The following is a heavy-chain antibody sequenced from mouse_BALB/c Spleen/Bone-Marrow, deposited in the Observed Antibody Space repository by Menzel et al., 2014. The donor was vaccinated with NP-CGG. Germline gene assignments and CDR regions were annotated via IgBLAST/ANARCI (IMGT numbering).Heavy chain of an antibody. V-gene: IGHV1-9*01. D-gene: IGHD3-2*02. CDR1: GYTFSRYW. CDR2: ILPGSGST. J-gene: IGHJ2*01. CDR3: ARGIRNYFDY. Sequence: QVQLAQSGAELVKPGASVKISCKATGYTFSRYWIEFIKQRPGNGLEWIGEILPGSGSTHYNEKFKGRATFTADTSSNTAYMQLSSLTSEDSAVYYCARGIRNYFDYWGQGTTLTVSS.